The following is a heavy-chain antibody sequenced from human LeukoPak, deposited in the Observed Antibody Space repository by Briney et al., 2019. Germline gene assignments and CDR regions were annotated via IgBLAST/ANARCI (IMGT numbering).Heavy chain of an antibody. CDR1: GFTVSSNY. V-gene: IGHV3-21*01. CDR3: ARGAFAGGYFDY. J-gene: IGHJ4*02. D-gene: IGHD6-13*01. Sequence: PGGSLRLSCAASGFTVSSNYMSWVRQAPGKGLEWVSSISSSSSYIYYADSVKGRFTISRDNAKNSLYLQMNSLRAEDTAVYYCARGAFAGGYFDYWGQGTLVTVSS. CDR2: ISSSSSYI.